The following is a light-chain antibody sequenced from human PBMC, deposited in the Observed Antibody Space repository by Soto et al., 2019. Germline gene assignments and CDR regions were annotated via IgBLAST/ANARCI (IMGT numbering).Light chain of an antibody. J-gene: IGKJ1*01. V-gene: IGKV3-20*01. CDR3: QHYGGPPPWT. CDR2: GAS. Sequence: ENVLTQSPGTLSLSPGERATLSCRASQSVGSYLGWYQKKPGQAPRLLIYGASNRATGIPDRFSGSGSGTAFTLTIIRLEPEDFAVYSCQHYGGPPPWTFGQGTKGEI. CDR1: QSVGSY.